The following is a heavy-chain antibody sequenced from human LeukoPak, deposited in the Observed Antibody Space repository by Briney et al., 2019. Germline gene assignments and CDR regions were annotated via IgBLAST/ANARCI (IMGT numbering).Heavy chain of an antibody. CDR1: GYSISSGYY. D-gene: IGHD6-6*01. CDR3: ARVWPRPGLYYYYYMDV. J-gene: IGHJ6*03. Sequence: PSETLSLTCTVSGYSISSGYYWGWIRPPPGKGLEWIGTIYHSGSTYYNPSLKSRVTISVDTSKNQFSLKLSSVTAADTAVYYCARVWPRPGLYYYYYMDVWGKGTTVTVSS. V-gene: IGHV4-38-2*02. CDR2: IYHSGST.